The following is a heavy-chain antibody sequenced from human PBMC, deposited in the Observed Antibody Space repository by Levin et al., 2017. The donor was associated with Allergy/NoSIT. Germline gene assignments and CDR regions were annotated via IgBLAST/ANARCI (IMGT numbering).Heavy chain of an antibody. CDR2: IYVTGST. D-gene: IGHD5-12*01. J-gene: IGHJ6*03. Sequence: SQTLSLTCSVSGDSISRGFYYWSWIRQPAGEGLEWIGRIYVTGSTTYSPSLKSRVTISLDRSKDQVSLKINSVTAADTAVYYCARDLEGFSGYKPDCYMDVGGKGTTVTVSS. CDR1: GDSISRGFYY. V-gene: IGHV4-61*02. CDR3: ARDLEGFSGYKPDCYMDV.